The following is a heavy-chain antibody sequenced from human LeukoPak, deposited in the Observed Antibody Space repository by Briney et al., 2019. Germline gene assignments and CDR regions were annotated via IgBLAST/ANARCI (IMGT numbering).Heavy chain of an antibody. CDR1: GFTFSLSC. D-gene: IGHD3-16*01. Sequence: GGSLRLSCAASGFTFSLSCMHWVRQAPGKGLEWVSSINYDARSRTYADSVKGRITISRDNAENTLFLQMNSLRVEDSAIYSCVRGAGPVTPFDWGQGILVTVSS. CDR3: VRGAGPVTPFD. V-gene: IGHV3-74*01. J-gene: IGHJ1*01. CDR2: INYDARSR.